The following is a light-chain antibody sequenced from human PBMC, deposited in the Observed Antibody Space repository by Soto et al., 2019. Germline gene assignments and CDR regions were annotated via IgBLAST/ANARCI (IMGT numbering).Light chain of an antibody. CDR1: QSISNY. CDR3: QQTYSTPPWT. J-gene: IGKJ1*01. Sequence: IQMTQSPSSLSASVGDRVTITCRARQSISNYLNWYQQKPGKAPQLLINDATRLQSGVPSRFSGSGYGTDFTLTLSSLQTEDFATYYCQQTYSTPPWTFGQGTKVEIK. CDR2: DAT. V-gene: IGKV1-39*01.